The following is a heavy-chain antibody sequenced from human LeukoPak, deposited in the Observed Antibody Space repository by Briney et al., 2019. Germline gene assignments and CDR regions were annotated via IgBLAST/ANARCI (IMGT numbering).Heavy chain of an antibody. CDR2: ISYDGSNK. CDR3: ARPSGYYYGSGSYSY. CDR1: GFTFSSYA. Sequence: GGSLRLSCAASGFTFSSYAMHWVRQAPGKGLEWVAVISYDGSNKYYADSVKGRFTISRDNSKNTLYLQMNSLRAEDTAVYYCARPSGYYYGSGSYSYWGQGTLVTVSS. V-gene: IGHV3-30*04. J-gene: IGHJ4*02. D-gene: IGHD3-10*01.